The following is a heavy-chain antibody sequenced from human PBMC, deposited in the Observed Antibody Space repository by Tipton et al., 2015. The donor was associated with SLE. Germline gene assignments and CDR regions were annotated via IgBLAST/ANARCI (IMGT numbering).Heavy chain of an antibody. CDR3: ARVGGYYGGTHLEWVSYGMDV. CDR1: GYTFTGYY. CDR2: INPNSGGT. Sequence: QSGAEVKKPGASVKISCKASGYTFTGYYMHWVRQAPGQGIEWMGWINPNSGGTNYAQKFQGRVTMTRDTSTSTVYMELSSLRSEDTAVYYCARVGGYYGGTHLEWVSYGMDVWGQGTTVTVSS. D-gene: IGHD3-10*01. V-gene: IGHV1-2*02. J-gene: IGHJ6*02.